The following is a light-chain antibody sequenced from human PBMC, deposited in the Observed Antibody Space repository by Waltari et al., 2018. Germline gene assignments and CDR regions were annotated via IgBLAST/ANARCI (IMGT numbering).Light chain of an antibody. CDR1: SRHSTNV. V-gene: IGLV4-69*01. CDR3: QTGGHGTWV. Sequence: QLVLTQSPSASASLGASVKPTCTLSSRHSTNVIACLQKRPHKGPRFVMKVNSDGSHNKGDEIPDRFSGSSSGAERYLTISSLQSEDEADYYCQTGGHGTWVFGGGTKLTVL. CDR2: VNSDGSH. J-gene: IGLJ3*02.